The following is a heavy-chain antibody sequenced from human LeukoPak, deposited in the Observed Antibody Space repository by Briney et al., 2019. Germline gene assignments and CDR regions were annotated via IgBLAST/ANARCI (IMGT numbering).Heavy chain of an antibody. CDR1: GFTFSSYD. CDR3: AREGGFTGYGSSWYEDVFVY. D-gene: IGHD6-13*01. CDR2: IGTAGEI. Sequence: GGSLRLSCAASGFTFSSYDIHWVRQATGKGLEWVSGIGTAGEIYYPGSVKGRFTISRENAKNSLYLQMNSLRAEDTAVYYCAREGGFTGYGSSWYEDVFVYWGQGTLVIVSS. V-gene: IGHV3-13*01. J-gene: IGHJ4*02.